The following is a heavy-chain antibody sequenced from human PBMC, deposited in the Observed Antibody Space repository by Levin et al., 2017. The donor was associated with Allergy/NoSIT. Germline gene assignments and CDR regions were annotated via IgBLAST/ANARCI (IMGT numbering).Heavy chain of an antibody. CDR2: MNVNSGNT. Sequence: ASVKVSCKASGYPFSNYDINWVRQATGQGLEWMGWMNVNSGNTGYAQKLKGRVSMTRDTSTSTAYLELSGLTSEDTAVYYCARGSGYYKDPFDYWGQGTLVTVSS. CDR3: ARGSGYYKDPFDY. CDR1: GYPFSNYD. V-gene: IGHV1-8*01. J-gene: IGHJ4*02. D-gene: IGHD3-22*01.